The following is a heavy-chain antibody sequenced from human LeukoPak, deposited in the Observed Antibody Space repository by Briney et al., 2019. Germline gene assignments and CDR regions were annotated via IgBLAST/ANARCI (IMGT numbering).Heavy chain of an antibody. CDR2: ISGSGGNT. J-gene: IGHJ3*02. V-gene: IGHV3-23*01. CDR3: ARRIVVVAARDAFDI. CDR1: GFTFSSYG. D-gene: IGHD2-15*01. Sequence: GGSLRLSCAASGFTFSSYGMSWVRQAPGKGLEWVSAISGSGGNTYYADSVKGRFTISRGNSKNTLYLQMNSLRAEDTAVYYCARRIVVVAARDAFDIWGQGTMVTVSS.